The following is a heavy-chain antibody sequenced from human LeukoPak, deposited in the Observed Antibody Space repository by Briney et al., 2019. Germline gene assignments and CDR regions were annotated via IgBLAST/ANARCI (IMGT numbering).Heavy chain of an antibody. CDR3: ASGRGGDIVVVPAANYYFDY. D-gene: IGHD2-2*01. Sequence: PGGSLRLSCAASGFTFSSYGMHWVRQAPGKGLEWVAVIWYDGSNKYYADSVKGRFTISRDNSKDTLYLQMNSLRAEDTAVYYCASGRGGDIVVVPAANYYFDYWGQGTLVTVSS. CDR1: GFTFSSYG. V-gene: IGHV3-33*01. J-gene: IGHJ4*02. CDR2: IWYDGSNK.